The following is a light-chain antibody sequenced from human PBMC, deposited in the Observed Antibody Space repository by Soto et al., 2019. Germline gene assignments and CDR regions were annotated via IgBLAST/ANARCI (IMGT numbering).Light chain of an antibody. J-gene: IGKJ1*01. CDR2: DAS. Sequence: DIQMTQSPSSLSASVGDTVTITCRASQSVSTWLAWYQQKAGKAPKLLIYDASRLQSGVSSRFSGSGSGTELNLTISSLQPEDSATYYCQQYNSYSPTFGPGTKVEVK. CDR3: QQYNSYSPT. V-gene: IGKV1-5*01. CDR1: QSVSTW.